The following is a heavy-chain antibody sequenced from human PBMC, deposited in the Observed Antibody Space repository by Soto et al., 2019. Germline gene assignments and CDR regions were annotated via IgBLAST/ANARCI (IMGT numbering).Heavy chain of an antibody. J-gene: IGHJ6*02. D-gene: IGHD4-4*01. Sequence: EVQLVESGGGLVQPGESLRLSCAASGFTFSGSAMHWVRQAPGKGLEWVGRIRSKPNNYATAYAASVKGRFGISRDDSKNTAYLQVNGLKTEDTAVYYCSGGQNDYNYYYYYPMDVWGRGTTVTVSS. V-gene: IGHV3-73*02. CDR1: GFTFSGSA. CDR3: SGGQNDYNYYYYYPMDV. CDR2: IRSKPNNYAT.